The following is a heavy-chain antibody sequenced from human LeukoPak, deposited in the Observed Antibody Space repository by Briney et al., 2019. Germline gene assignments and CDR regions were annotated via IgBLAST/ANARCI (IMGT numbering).Heavy chain of an antibody. CDR1: GFIFSSYT. Sequence: GGSLRLSCAACGFIFSSYTMTWVRQAPGKGLEWVSSISGSSGYLYYGDSVKGRFTISRDNAKNSLDLQMNSLRAEDTAVYYCARDVTVGGVIVMDAFDIWGQGTMVTVSS. CDR3: ARDVTVGGVIVMDAFDI. V-gene: IGHV3-21*01. J-gene: IGHJ3*02. D-gene: IGHD3-16*02. CDR2: ISGSSGYL.